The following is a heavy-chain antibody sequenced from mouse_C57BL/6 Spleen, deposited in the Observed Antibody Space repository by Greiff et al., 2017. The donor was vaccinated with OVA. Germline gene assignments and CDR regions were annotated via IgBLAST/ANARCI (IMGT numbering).Heavy chain of an antibody. CDR1: GFNIKNTY. D-gene: IGHD2-4*01. CDR3: ARSGYYDYDGFAY. J-gene: IGHJ3*01. Sequence: EVQGVESVAELVRPGASVKLSCTASGFNIKNTYMHWVKQRPEQGLEWIGRIDPANGNTKYAPKFQGKATITADTSSNTAYLQLSSLTSEDTAIYYCARSGYYDYDGFAYWGQGTLVTVSA. CDR2: IDPANGNT. V-gene: IGHV14-3*01.